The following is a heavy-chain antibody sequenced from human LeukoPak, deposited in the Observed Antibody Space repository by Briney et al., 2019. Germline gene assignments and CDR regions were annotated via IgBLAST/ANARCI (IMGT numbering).Heavy chain of an antibody. CDR1: GFTFSSYG. Sequence: GGTLRLSCAASGFTFSSYGMSWVRQAPGKGLEWVSAISGSGGSTYYADSVKGRFTISRDNSKNTLYLQMNSLRAEDTAVYYCAKTAYYDSSGPMDVWGKGTTVTVSS. D-gene: IGHD3-22*01. V-gene: IGHV3-23*01. CDR2: ISGSGGST. CDR3: AKTAYYDSSGPMDV. J-gene: IGHJ6*04.